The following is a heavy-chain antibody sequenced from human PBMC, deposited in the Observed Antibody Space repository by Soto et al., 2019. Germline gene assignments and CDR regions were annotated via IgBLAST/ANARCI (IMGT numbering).Heavy chain of an antibody. D-gene: IGHD3-22*01. CDR3: ARAGYYYDSSGYWAPVDY. V-gene: IGHV3-53*01. CDR1: GVTISSNY. J-gene: IGHJ4*02. CDR2: IYSGGST. Sequence: GSLKLSCAASGVTISSNYMSWVRQATGKGLEWVSVIYSGGSTYYADSVKGRFTISRDNSKNTLYLQMNSLRAEDTAVYYCARAGYYYDSSGYWAPVDYWGQGTLVTVPS.